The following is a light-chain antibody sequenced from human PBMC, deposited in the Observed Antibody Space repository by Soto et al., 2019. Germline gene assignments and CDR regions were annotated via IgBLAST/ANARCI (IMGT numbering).Light chain of an antibody. Sequence: IRMTRPPSPLLALVGDEVTITCQASQDISNYLNWYQQKPGRAPKLLIYDASNLEAGVPSRFRGSGSGTDFTFTISRLQPEDIATYYCQQYENLPTFGQGTRLEIK. J-gene: IGKJ5*01. CDR2: DAS. CDR1: QDISNY. V-gene: IGKV1-33*01. CDR3: QQYENLPT.